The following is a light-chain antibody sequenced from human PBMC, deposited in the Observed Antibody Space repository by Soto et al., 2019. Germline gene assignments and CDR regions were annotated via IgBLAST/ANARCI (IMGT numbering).Light chain of an antibody. J-gene: IGKJ1*01. CDR3: QHYNSYWT. Sequence: DIQMTQSPSTLSASVGDRVTITCRASQSISSWLAWYQQKPGKAPKLLIYKASSLESGVLSRFSGSGSGTEFTLIISMLQPDDFATYYCQHYNSYWTFGQGTKVEIK. CDR2: KAS. CDR1: QSISSW. V-gene: IGKV1-5*03.